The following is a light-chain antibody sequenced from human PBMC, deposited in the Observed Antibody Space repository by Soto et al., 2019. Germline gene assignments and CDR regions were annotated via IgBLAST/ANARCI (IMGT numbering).Light chain of an antibody. J-gene: IGKJ4*01. CDR2: GAS. CDR3: QQYNNWPLLT. V-gene: IGKV3-15*01. Sequence: EIVMTQSPATLSVSPGERATLSCRASQSVSSNLAWYQQKPGQAPRLLIYGASTRATGIPARFSGSGSGTEFTLTISSLQSEDFAVYYCQQYNNWPLLTLGGGTKVEIK. CDR1: QSVSSN.